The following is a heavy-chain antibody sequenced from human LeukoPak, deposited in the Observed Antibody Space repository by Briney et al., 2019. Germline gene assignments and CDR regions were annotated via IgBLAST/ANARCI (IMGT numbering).Heavy chain of an antibody. CDR1: GFTFSSYG. Sequence: PGRSLRLSCAASGFTFSSYGMHWVRQAPGKGLEWVAVISYDGSNKYYADSVKGRFTISRDNSKNTLYLQMNSLRAEDTAVYYCAVCGPLFDDWGQGTLVTVSS. D-gene: IGHD6-25*01. CDR2: ISYDGSNK. J-gene: IGHJ4*02. V-gene: IGHV3-30*03. CDR3: AVCGPLFDD.